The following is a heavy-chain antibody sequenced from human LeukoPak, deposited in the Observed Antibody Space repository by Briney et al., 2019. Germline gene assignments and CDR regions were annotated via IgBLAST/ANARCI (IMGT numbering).Heavy chain of an antibody. Sequence: SETLSLTCTVSGGSISSTRYCWGWIRQPPGKGLEWIGSIYYSGSTSYNPSLKSRVTISVDTSKNEFSLKLSSVTAADTAVYYCARHMGRGYSGFDSWGQGTLVTVSS. CDR1: GGSISSTRYC. J-gene: IGHJ4*02. CDR2: IYYSGST. CDR3: ARHMGRGYSGFDS. D-gene: IGHD5-12*01. V-gene: IGHV4-39*01.